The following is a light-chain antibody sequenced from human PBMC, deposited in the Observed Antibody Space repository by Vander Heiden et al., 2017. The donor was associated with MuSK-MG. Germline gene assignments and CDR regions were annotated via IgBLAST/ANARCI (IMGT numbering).Light chain of an antibody. Sequence: IQMTQSPSTLSASVGDTVTITCRASQTIGSWLAWYQQKPGKAPNLLIYKASSLESGVPSRFSGSGSGTEFTLTISSLQPDDFATYYCQHYDSYPMYTFGQGTKVEVK. V-gene: IGKV1-5*03. CDR1: QTIGSW. J-gene: IGKJ2*01. CDR2: KAS. CDR3: QHYDSYPMYT.